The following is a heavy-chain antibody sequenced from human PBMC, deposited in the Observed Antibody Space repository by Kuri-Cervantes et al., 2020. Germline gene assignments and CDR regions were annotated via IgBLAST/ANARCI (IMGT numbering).Heavy chain of an antibody. CDR3: AREEHSSGYAGDFDF. CDR2: ISASGDAT. J-gene: IGHJ4*02. CDR1: EINFSAYV. V-gene: IGHV3-23*01. D-gene: IGHD3-22*01. Sequence: GESLKISCAASEINFSAYVMGWVRLAPGRGLEWVSTISASGDATYYSDSVKGRFTISRDISKSTLYLQMNTLRPEDTAIYYCAREEHSSGYAGDFDFWGQGSLVTVSS.